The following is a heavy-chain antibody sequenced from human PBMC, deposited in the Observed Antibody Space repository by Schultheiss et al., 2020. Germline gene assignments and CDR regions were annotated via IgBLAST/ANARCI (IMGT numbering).Heavy chain of an antibody. D-gene: IGHD3-10*01. CDR1: GGSFSGYY. Sequence: SATLSLTCAVYGGSFSGYYWSWIRQPPGKGLEWIGEINHSGSTNYNPSLKSRVTISVDTSKNQFSLKLSSVTAADTAVYYCARVRRPTRMVRGVIPDYWGQGTLVTVSS. CDR2: INHSGST. V-gene: IGHV4-34*01. CDR3: ARVRRPTRMVRGVIPDY. J-gene: IGHJ4*02.